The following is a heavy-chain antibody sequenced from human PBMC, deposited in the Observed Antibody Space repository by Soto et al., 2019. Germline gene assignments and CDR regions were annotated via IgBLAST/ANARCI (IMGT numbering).Heavy chain of an antibody. D-gene: IGHD4-17*01. CDR3: AREGTAVSTPG. V-gene: IGHV3-33*01. CDR2: IWYDGSNT. J-gene: IGHJ4*02. Sequence: QVQLVESGGGVVQPGRSLRLSCAASGFTFSTYGMHWVRQAPGKGLEWVAIIWYDGSNTQYADSVKGRFTISRDNSKNTLYLQMTSLRVEDTAVYYCAREGTAVSTPGWGRGTLVTVSS. CDR1: GFTFSTYG.